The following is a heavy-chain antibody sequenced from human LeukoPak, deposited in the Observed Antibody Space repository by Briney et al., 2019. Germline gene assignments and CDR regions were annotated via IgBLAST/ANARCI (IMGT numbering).Heavy chain of an antibody. Sequence: GGSLRLSCAPSGFTFSAYSLSWVRQAPGKGLEWVAKIRKDGSEKDYVDSVKGRFTISRDNAKGSLYLQLNSLRAEDTAVYYCARGFQRGDSPVWGQGTLVTVSS. CDR2: IRKDGSEK. D-gene: IGHD2-21*02. J-gene: IGHJ4*02. V-gene: IGHV3-7*01. CDR3: ARGFQRGDSPV. CDR1: GFTFSAYS.